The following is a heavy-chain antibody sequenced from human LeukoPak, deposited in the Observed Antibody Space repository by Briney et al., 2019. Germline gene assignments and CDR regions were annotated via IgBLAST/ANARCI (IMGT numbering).Heavy chain of an antibody. CDR1: GFTFSDYY. V-gene: IGHV3-11*01. Sequence: GGSLRLSCAASGFTFSDYYMSWIRQAPGKGLEWVSYISSSGSTIYYADSVKGRFTISRDNAKSSLYLQMNSLRAEDTAVYYCARDEHASPYIDYWGQGTLVTVSS. CDR2: ISSSGSTI. J-gene: IGHJ4*02. CDR3: ARDEHASPYIDY. D-gene: IGHD1/OR15-1a*01.